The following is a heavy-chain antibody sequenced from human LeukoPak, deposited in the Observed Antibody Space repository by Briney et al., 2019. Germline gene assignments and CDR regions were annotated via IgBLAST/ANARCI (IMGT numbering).Heavy chain of an antibody. V-gene: IGHV3-30*04. J-gene: IGHJ4*02. CDR1: GFTFSSYA. CDR3: ARASSGWYEVYFDY. CDR2: ISYDGSNK. D-gene: IGHD6-19*01. Sequence: GGSLRLSCAASGFTFSSYAMHWVRQAPGKGLEWVAVISYDGSNKYYADSVKGRFTISRDNSKNTLYLQMNSLRAEDTAVYYCARASSGWYEVYFDYWGQGTLVTASS.